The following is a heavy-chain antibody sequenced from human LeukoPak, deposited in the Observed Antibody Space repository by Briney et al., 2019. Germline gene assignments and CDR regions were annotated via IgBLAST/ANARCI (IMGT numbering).Heavy chain of an antibody. CDR3: ARALYYYDMYDAFDI. CDR2: IYPANWDT. D-gene: IGHD3-22*01. V-gene: IGHV5-51*01. CDR1: GYRFTSYW. Sequence: GESLKISCEGSGYRFTSYWVGWVRHMPGKGLEWMGIIYPANWDTRYSPSFQGQVTISVDKSINTAYLQWSSLKASDTAMYYCARALYYYDMYDAFDIWGKGPMVTVSS. J-gene: IGHJ3*02.